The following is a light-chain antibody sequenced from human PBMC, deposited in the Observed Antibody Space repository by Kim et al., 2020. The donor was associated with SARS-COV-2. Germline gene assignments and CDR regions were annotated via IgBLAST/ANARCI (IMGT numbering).Light chain of an antibody. V-gene: IGLV1-40*01. Sequence: QSVLTQPPSVSGAPGQRVTISCTGTSSNIGANYIVHWYQHLPGAAPKLLIYTNNNRPSGVPDRFSASKSGTSASLVITGLQAEDEADYYCQSYDSSLICSVFGGGTKVTVL. CDR1: SSNIGANYI. CDR2: TNN. CDR3: QSYDSSLICSV. J-gene: IGLJ3*02.